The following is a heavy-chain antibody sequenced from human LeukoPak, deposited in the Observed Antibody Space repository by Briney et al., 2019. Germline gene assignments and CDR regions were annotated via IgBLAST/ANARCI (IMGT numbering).Heavy chain of an antibody. D-gene: IGHD3-16*02. J-gene: IGHJ4*02. Sequence: GGSLRLSCAASGFTFSSYAMSWVRQAPGKGLEWVSAISGSGGSTYYADSVKGRFTISRDNSKNTLYLQMNSLRAEDTAVYYCARHYDYVWGSYRHSIDYCGQGTLVTVSS. CDR3: ARHYDYVWGSYRHSIDY. CDR2: ISGSGGST. CDR1: GFTFSSYA. V-gene: IGHV3-23*01.